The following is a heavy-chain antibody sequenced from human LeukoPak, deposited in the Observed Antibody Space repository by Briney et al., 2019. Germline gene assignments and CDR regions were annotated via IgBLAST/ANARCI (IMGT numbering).Heavy chain of an antibody. CDR2: IKSDGST. CDR3: ARAPSEIGGYYPEYFRH. Sequence: GGSLRLSCAASGFTFSSYWMHWVRQAPGKGLVWVSCIKSDGSTNYADSVKGRFTISRDNAKNTVPLQMNSLRAEDTGVYYCARAPSEIGGYYPEYFRHWGQGTLVTVSS. V-gene: IGHV3-74*01. J-gene: IGHJ1*01. CDR1: GFTFSSYW. D-gene: IGHD3-22*01.